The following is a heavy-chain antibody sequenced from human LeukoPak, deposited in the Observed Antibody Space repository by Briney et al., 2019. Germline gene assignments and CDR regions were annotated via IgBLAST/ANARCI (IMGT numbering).Heavy chain of an antibody. D-gene: IGHD6-19*01. J-gene: IGHJ4*02. CDR1: GYTFTGYY. V-gene: IGHV1-2*06. CDR2: INPNSGGT. Sequence: GASVTVSCTASGYTFTGYYMHWVRQAPGQGLEWMGRINPNSGGTNYAQKFQGRVTMTRDTSISTAYMELSRLRSDDTAVYYCATWGIAVAGTRFDYWGQGTLVTVSS. CDR3: ATWGIAVAGTRFDY.